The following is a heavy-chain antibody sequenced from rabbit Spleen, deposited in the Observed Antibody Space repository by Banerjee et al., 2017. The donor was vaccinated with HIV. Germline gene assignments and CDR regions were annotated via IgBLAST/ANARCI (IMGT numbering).Heavy chain of an antibody. Sequence: QEQLVESGGGLVQPGASLRLTCTASGFAFNNVYDMCWVRQAPGKGLEWIGYIDPVFGSTYYASWVNGRFTISSDNVQNTVDLQMNSLTAADTATYFCARDLAGYVGFGYISYLDLWGQGTLVTVS. J-gene: IGHJ6*01. V-gene: IGHV1S43*01. D-gene: IGHD4-2*01. CDR1: GFAFNNVYD. CDR2: IDPVFGST. CDR3: ARDLAGYVGFGYISYLDL.